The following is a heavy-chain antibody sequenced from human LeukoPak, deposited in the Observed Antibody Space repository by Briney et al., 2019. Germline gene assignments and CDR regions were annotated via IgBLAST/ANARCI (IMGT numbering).Heavy chain of an antibody. CDR1: GFTFSNFA. J-gene: IGHJ4*02. CDR2: ISPRGDRT. V-gene: IGHV3-23*01. Sequence: GGSLRLSRAASGFTFSNFAMGWVRQAPGKGLVWLSTISPRGDRTYDADSVRGRFIISRDNSKNTFYLQLNSLRAEDTAVYYCAKVFCSSPRCFVPFDYWGQGTLVSVSS. D-gene: IGHD2-2*01. CDR3: AKVFCSSPRCFVPFDY.